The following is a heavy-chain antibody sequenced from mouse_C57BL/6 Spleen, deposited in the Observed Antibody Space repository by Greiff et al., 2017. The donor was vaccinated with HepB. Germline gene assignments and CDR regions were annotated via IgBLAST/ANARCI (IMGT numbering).Heavy chain of an antibody. CDR1: GYTFTSYW. J-gene: IGHJ3*01. V-gene: IGHV1-52*01. D-gene: IGHD3-2*02. CDR3: ARERGSSGYVGFAY. CDR2: IDPSDSET. Sequence: QVQLQQSGAELVRPGSSVKLSCKASGYTFTSYWMHWVKQRPIQGLEWIGNIDPSDSETHYNQKFKDKATLTVDKSSSTAYMQLSSLTSEDSAVYYCARERGSSGYVGFAYWGQGTLVTVSA.